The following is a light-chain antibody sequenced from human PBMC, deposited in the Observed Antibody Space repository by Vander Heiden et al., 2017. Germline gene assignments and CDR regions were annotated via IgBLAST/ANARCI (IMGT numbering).Light chain of an antibody. CDR2: LGS. CDR3: MQALQTPVT. V-gene: IGKV2-28*01. CDR1: QSLLHSNGYNY. Sequence: DIVMTQSPLSLPVTPGEPASISCRSSQSLLHSNGYNYLDWYLQKPGQSPQLLIYLGSNRVSGVPDRFSGSGSGTDFTLKISRVEAEDVGVYYCMQALQTPVTFGGGTKVEIK. J-gene: IGKJ4*01.